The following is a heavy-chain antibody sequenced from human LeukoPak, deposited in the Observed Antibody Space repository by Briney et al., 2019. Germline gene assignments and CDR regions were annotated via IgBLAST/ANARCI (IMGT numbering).Heavy chain of an antibody. Sequence: PGRSLRLSCAASGFTFSSYAMHWVRQAPGKGLEWVAVISYDGSNKYYADSVKGRFTISRENAKNSLYLQMNSLRAGDTAVYYCARARWEPKWGVSYYFDYWGQGTLVTVSS. CDR2: ISYDGSNK. CDR1: GFTFSSYA. CDR3: ARARWEPKWGVSYYFDY. J-gene: IGHJ4*02. D-gene: IGHD1-26*01. V-gene: IGHV3-30*14.